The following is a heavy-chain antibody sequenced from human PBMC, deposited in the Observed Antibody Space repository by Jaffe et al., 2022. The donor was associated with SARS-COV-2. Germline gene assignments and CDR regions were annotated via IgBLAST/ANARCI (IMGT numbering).Heavy chain of an antibody. D-gene: IGHD3-3*01. CDR2: IYYSGST. CDR1: GGSISSYY. J-gene: IGHJ4*02. CDR3: ARDYEGHFDY. V-gene: IGHV4-59*01. Sequence: QVQLQESGPGLVKPSETLSLTCTVSGGSISSYYWSWIRQPPGKGLEWIGYIYYSGSTNYNPSLKSRVTISVDTSKNQFSLKLSSVTAADTAVYYCARDYEGHFDYWGQGTLVTVSS.